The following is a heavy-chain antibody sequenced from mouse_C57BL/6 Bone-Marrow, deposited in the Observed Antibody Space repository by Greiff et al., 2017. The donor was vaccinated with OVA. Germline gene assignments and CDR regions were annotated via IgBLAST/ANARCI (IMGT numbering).Heavy chain of an antibody. D-gene: IGHD1-3*01. Sequence: EVQLVESGGGLVKPGGSLKLSCAASGFTFSSYAMSWVRQTPEKRLEWVATISDGGSYTYYPDNVKGRFTISRDNAKNNLYLQMSHLKSEDTAMYYCARKYNYLDYWGQGTTLTVSS. CDR3: ARKYNYLDY. J-gene: IGHJ2*01. CDR2: ISDGGSYT. V-gene: IGHV5-4*01. CDR1: GFTFSSYA.